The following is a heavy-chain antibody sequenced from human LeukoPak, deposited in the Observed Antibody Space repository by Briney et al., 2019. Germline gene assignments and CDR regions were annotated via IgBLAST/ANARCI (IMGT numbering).Heavy chain of an antibody. Sequence: PSETLSLTSTVSGGSISSSSYYWGWIRQPPGKGLEWIGSIYYSGSTYYNPSLKSRVTISVDTSKNQFSLKLSSVTAADTAVYYCARAYSSSGYNWFDPWGQGTLVTVSS. V-gene: IGHV4-39*01. CDR2: IYYSGST. CDR1: GGSISSSSYY. CDR3: ARAYSSSGYNWFDP. J-gene: IGHJ5*02. D-gene: IGHD6-6*01.